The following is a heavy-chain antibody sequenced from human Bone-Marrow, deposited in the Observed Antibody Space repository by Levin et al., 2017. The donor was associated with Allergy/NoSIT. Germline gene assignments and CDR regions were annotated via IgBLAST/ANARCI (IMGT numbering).Heavy chain of an antibody. CDR2: INPNSGGT. CDR3: ARESKGIQLWSLKPFDY. D-gene: IGHD5-18*01. CDR1: GYTFTGYY. J-gene: IGHJ4*02. V-gene: IGHV1-2*02. Sequence: ASVKVSCKASGYTFTGYYMHWVRQAPGQGLEWMGWINPNSGGTNYAQKFQGRVTMTRDTSISTAYMELSRLRSDDTAVYYCARESKGIQLWSLKPFDYWGQGTLVTVSS.